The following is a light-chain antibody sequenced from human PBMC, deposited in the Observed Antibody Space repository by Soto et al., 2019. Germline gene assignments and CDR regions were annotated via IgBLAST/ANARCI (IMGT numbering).Light chain of an antibody. CDR1: SSNIGAGHY. Sequence: QSVLTQPPSVSGAPGQRVTISCTGSSSNIGAGHYVHWYQQLPGTAPKLLIYGDSNRPSGVPDRFSGSKSGASASLAITGLQAEDADEYHCLSYDSDMSSPSYVFGTGTKLTVL. CDR2: GDS. J-gene: IGLJ1*01. V-gene: IGLV1-40*01. CDR3: LSYDSDMSSPSYV.